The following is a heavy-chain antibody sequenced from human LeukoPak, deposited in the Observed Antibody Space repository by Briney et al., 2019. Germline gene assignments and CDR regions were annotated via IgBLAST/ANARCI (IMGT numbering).Heavy chain of an antibody. CDR3: ARSNCGGDCIDAFDI. Sequence: GGSLRLSCAASGFIFSNYWMHWVRQAPGKGLVWVSRIKTDGSTITYADSVKGRFTISRDNAMNTLYLQMNSLRAEDTAVYYCARSNCGGDCIDAFDIWGQGTMVTVSS. CDR2: IKTDGSTI. D-gene: IGHD2-21*02. CDR1: GFIFSNYW. V-gene: IGHV3-74*01. J-gene: IGHJ3*02.